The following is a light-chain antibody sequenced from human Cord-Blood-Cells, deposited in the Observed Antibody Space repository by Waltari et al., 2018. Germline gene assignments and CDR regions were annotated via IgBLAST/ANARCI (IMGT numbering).Light chain of an antibody. Sequence: QSVLTQPPPVSGAPGQRVTIPCTGSSSNIGAGYDAHWSQQLPGTAPKLLIHGNSNRPSGVPDRFSGSKSGTSASLAITGLQAEDEADYYCQSYDSSLSGSVFGGGTKLTVL. J-gene: IGLJ2*01. CDR3: QSYDSSLSGSV. V-gene: IGLV1-40*01. CDR2: GNS. CDR1: SSNIGAGYD.